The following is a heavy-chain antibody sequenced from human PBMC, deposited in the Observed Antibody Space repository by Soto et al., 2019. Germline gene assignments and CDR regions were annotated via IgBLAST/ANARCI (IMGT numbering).Heavy chain of an antibody. CDR3: ARRGEGLGYYYGMDV. CDR1: GYSFAGYW. J-gene: IGHJ6*02. D-gene: IGHD3-10*01. Sequence: GESLKISCKGSGYSFAGYWITWVRQKPGKGLEWMGRIDPSDSQTYYSPSFRGHVTISVTKSTTTVFLQWSSLRASDTAMYYCARRGEGLGYYYGMDVWGQGTTVTV. CDR2: IDPSDSQT. V-gene: IGHV5-10-1*01.